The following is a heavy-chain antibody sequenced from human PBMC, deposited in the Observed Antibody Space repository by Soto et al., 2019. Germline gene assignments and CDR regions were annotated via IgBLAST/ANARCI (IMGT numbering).Heavy chain of an antibody. V-gene: IGHV4-30-2*01. CDR2: INHSGST. Sequence: PSETLSLTCAVSGGSISSGGYSWSWIRQPPGKGLEWIGYINHSGSTNYNPSLKSRVTISVDTSKNQFSLKLSSVTAADTAVYYCARGRRKYSGYELDYWGQGTLVTVSS. CDR3: ARGRRKYSGYELDY. CDR1: GGSISSGGYS. J-gene: IGHJ4*02. D-gene: IGHD5-12*01.